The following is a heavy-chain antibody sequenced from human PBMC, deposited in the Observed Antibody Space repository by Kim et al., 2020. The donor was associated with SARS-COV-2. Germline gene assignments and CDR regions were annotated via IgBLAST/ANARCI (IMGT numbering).Heavy chain of an antibody. CDR3: ANLGSSGQDGIDI. CDR2: ISYDGNNK. CDR1: GFTFSSYG. V-gene: IGHV3-30*18. D-gene: IGHD3-22*01. Sequence: GGSLRLSCAASGFTFSSYGMHWVRQAPSKGLEWVAVISYDGNNKYYADSVKGRFTISRDNSKNTLYLQMNSLRAEDTAVYYCANLGSSGQDGIDIWGQGTMVTVSS. J-gene: IGHJ3*02.